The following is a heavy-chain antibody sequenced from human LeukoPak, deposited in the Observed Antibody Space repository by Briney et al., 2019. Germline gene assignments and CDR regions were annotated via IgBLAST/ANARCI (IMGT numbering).Heavy chain of an antibody. Sequence: KHGGSLKISCKASGYSFSNYWIAWVRQMPGKGLEWMGIIYPGDSDTRYSPSFQGQDTISADKSISTAYPQWSSLKASDTAMYYCARSITMVRGVFDYWGQGTLVTVSS. J-gene: IGHJ4*02. CDR2: IYPGDSDT. D-gene: IGHD3-10*01. CDR1: GYSFSNYW. CDR3: ARSITMVRGVFDY. V-gene: IGHV5-51*01.